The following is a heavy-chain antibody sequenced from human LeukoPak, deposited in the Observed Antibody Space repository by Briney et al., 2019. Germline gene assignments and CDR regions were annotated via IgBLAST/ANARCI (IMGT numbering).Heavy chain of an antibody. V-gene: IGHV4-38-2*02. CDR3: ARGAYYYDSAFDY. J-gene: IGHJ4*02. CDR1: GYSLSSGYY. D-gene: IGHD3-22*01. Sequence: SETLSLTCTVSGYSLSSGYYWGWIRQPPGKGLEWIGSIYHSGSTYYNPSLKSRVTISVDTSKNQFSLKLSSVTAADTAVYYCARGAYYYDSAFDYWGQGTLVTVSS. CDR2: IYHSGST.